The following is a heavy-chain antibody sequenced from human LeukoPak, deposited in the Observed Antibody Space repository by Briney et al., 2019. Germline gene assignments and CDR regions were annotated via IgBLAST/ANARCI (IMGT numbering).Heavy chain of an antibody. D-gene: IGHD6-13*01. CDR1: GGSISSYY. J-gene: IGHJ6*03. CDR2: IYYSGST. V-gene: IGHV4-59*01. Sequence: TSETLSLTCTVSGGSISSYYWSWIRQPPGKGLEWIGYIYYSGSTNYNPSLKSRVTISVDTSKNQFSLKLISVTAADTAVYYCARYSSSRYYYYMDVWGKGTTVTVSS. CDR3: ARYSSSRYYYYMDV.